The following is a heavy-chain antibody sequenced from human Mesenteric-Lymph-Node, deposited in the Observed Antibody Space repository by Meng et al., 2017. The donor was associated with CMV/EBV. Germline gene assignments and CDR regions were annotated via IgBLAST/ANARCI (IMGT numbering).Heavy chain of an antibody. Sequence: TCAVYGGSFSGYYWSWIRQPPGKGLEWIGEINHSGSTIYNPSFKSRVTISVDTSERQFSLKLNSVTAADTAVYYCAREITMPRYFQLWGQGTLVTVSS. CDR1: GGSFSGYY. CDR2: INHSGST. V-gene: IGHV4-34*01. J-gene: IGHJ1*01. D-gene: IGHD3-10*01. CDR3: AREITMPRYFQL.